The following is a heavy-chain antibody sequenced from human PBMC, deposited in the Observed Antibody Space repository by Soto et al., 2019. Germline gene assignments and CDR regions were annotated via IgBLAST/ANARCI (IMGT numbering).Heavy chain of an antibody. D-gene: IGHD5-18*01. J-gene: IGHJ6*02. V-gene: IGHV4-31*03. CDR2: IYYSGST. CDR3: ARDRLMATAGTARHYFGLDV. CDR1: GGSIRSGGYY. Sequence: PSETLSHTCTVSGGSIRSGGYYWSWVRQSPRRGLEWIGNIYYSGSTYYNPSLKSRLTISVDTSKNQFSLNLSSVTAADTAVYYCARDRLMATAGTARHYFGLDVWGQGTTVTVSS.